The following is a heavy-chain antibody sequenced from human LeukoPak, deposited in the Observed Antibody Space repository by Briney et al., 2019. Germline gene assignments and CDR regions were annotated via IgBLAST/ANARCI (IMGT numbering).Heavy chain of an antibody. CDR2: ISSSSSYI. D-gene: IGHD5-24*01. CDR3: ARPRGNVEMATNPFDY. Sequence: GGSLRLSCAASGFTFSSYSMNWVRQAPGKGLEWVSSISSSSSYIYYAGSVKGRFTISRDNAKNSLYLQMNSLRVEDTAVYYCARPRGNVEMATNPFDYWGQGTLVTVSS. V-gene: IGHV3-21*01. J-gene: IGHJ4*02. CDR1: GFTFSSYS.